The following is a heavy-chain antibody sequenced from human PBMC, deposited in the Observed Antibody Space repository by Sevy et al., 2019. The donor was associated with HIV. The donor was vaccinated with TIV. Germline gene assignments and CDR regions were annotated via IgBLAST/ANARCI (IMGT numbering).Heavy chain of an antibody. V-gene: IGHV3-48*01. CDR1: GFTFSSYS. D-gene: IGHD3-22*01. CDR3: ARVWRYYDSSGYSGSAFDI. Sequence: GGCLRLSCAASGFTFSSYSMNWVRQAPGKGLEWVSYISSSSSTIYYADSVKGRFTISRDNAKNSLYLQMNSLRAEDTAVYYCARVWRYYDSSGYSGSAFDIWGQGTMVTVSS. CDR2: ISSSSSTI. J-gene: IGHJ3*02.